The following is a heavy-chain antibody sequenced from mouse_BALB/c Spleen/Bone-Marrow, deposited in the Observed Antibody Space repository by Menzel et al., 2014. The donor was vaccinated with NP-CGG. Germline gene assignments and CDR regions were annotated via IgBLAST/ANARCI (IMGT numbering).Heavy chain of an antibody. D-gene: IGHD4-1*01. Sequence: EVQRVESGGDLVKPGGSLKLSCAASGFTFSTYGMSWVRQTPDKRLEWVATISSGGGYTYYPDSVKGRFTIPRDNANNTLYLQMSSLKSEDTAMYYCTRQRNWDHYAMDYWGQGTSVTVSS. CDR3: TRQRNWDHYAMDY. V-gene: IGHV5-6*01. CDR1: GFTFSTYG. J-gene: IGHJ4*01. CDR2: ISSGGGYT.